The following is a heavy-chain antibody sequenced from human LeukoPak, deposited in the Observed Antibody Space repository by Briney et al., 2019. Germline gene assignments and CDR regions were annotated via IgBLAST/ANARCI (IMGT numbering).Heavy chain of an antibody. V-gene: IGHV4-4*09. J-gene: IGHJ3*02. CDR3: ARHSRITIFGVANGAFDI. Sequence: PSETLSLTCTVSGGSISSYYWSWIRQPPGKGLEWIGYIYTSGSTNYNPSLKSRVTISVDTSKNQFSLKLSSVTAADTAVYYCARHSRITIFGVANGAFDIWGQGTMVTVSS. D-gene: IGHD3-3*01. CDR2: IYTSGST. CDR1: GGSISSYY.